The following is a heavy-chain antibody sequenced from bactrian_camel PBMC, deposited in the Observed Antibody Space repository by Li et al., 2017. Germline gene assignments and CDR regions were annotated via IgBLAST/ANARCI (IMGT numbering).Heavy chain of an antibody. J-gene: IGHJ4*01. CDR1: RLTYSRYC. D-gene: IGHD1*01. V-gene: IGHV3S26*01. CDR2: VGLDGQT. Sequence: HVQLVESGGGLVQPGGSLRLSCAASRLTYSRYCMAWFRQAPGKEREGVATVGLDGQTTYADSVKGRFTISKDSSSNIPYLQMDNLKPEDTAMYYCTASPIRGPSCPMSWLQTYQGQGTQVTVS.